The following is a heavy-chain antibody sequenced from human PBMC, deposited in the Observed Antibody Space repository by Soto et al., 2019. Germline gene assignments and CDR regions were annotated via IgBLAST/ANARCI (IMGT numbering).Heavy chain of an antibody. D-gene: IGHD3-10*01. CDR2: IWYDGSNK. CDR3: ARDLMVRGVSPSSHVSYGMDV. J-gene: IGHJ6*02. CDR1: GFTFSSYG. V-gene: IGHV3-33*01. Sequence: PGGSLRLSCAASGFTFSSYGMHWVRQAPGKGLEWVAVIWYDGSNKYYADSVKGRFTISRDSSKNTLYLQMNSLRAEDTAVYYCARDLMVRGVSPSSHVSYGMDVWGQGTTVTVSS.